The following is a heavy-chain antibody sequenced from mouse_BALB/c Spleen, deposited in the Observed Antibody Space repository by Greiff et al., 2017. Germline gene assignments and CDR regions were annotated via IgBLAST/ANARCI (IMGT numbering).Heavy chain of an antibody. D-gene: IGHD1-1*01. J-gene: IGHJ4*01. CDR1: GFSLTSYG. Sequence: VQLQQSGPGLVAPSQSLSITCTVSGFSLTSYGVHWVRQPPGKGLEWLGVIWAGGSTNYNSALMSRLSISKDNSKSQVFLKMNSLQTDDTAMYYCAREVYYGSLYAMDYWGQGTSVTVSS. CDR2: IWAGGST. V-gene: IGHV2-9*02. CDR3: AREVYYGSLYAMDY.